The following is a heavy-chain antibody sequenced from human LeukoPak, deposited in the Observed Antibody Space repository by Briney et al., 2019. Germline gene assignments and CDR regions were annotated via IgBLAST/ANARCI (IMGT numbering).Heavy chain of an antibody. CDR3: ARDRLRGGELSPPDH. CDR1: GFTFSSYS. CDR2: ISSSSSYI. D-gene: IGHD3-16*02. Sequence: PGGSLRLSCAASGFTFSSYSMNWVRQAPGKGLEWVSSISSSSSYIYYADSVKGRFTISRDNAKNSLYLQMNSLRAEDTAVYYCARDRLRGGELSPPDHWGPGTLVSVSS. J-gene: IGHJ5*02. V-gene: IGHV3-21*01.